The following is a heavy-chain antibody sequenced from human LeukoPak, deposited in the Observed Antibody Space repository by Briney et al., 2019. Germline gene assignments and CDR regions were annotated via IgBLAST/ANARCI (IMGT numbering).Heavy chain of an antibody. Sequence: PGRSLILSCAASGFPFSSYVMHWLRQAPGKGLEWVAVIWFDGGKIYYADSVKGRFTISRDNSKNTLYLQMNSLRAEDTAVYHCVRDFTNIRGGGYFDNWGQGTLVTVSS. D-gene: IGHD2/OR15-2a*01. J-gene: IGHJ4*02. CDR3: VRDFTNIRGGGYFDN. V-gene: IGHV3-33*01. CDR2: IWFDGGKI. CDR1: GFPFSSYV.